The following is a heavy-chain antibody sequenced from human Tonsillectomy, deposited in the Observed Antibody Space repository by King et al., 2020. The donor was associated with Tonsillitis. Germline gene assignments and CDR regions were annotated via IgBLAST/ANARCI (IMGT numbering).Heavy chain of an antibody. CDR3: ASGGDDSQGSPRAGYNWFDP. CDR2: IYYTGST. CDR1: GGSMSGQY. V-gene: IGHV4-59*08. Sequence: QLQESGPGLVKPSETLSLTCTVSGGSMSGQYWSWIRQPPGKGLEWIGYIYYTGSTNYNPSLKSRVTISADTSKNQFSLKLSSVTAADTAVYYCASGGDDSQGSPRAGYNWFDPWGQGILVTVSS. J-gene: IGHJ5*02. D-gene: IGHD1-26*01.